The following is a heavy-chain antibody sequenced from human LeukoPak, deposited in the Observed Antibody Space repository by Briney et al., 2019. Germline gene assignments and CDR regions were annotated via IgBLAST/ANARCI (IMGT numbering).Heavy chain of an antibody. CDR2: IYISGVT. CDR1: GTSISSFF. V-gene: IGHV4-4*07. CDR3: ARSERGGQSGDCFDY. Sequence: SETLSLTCTVSGTSISSFFWSRIRQPAGKGLEWIGRIYISGVTNYNPSLKSRVTMSVDTSKNQFSLKLSSVTAADTAVYYCARSERGGQSGDCFDYWGQGTLVTVSS. D-gene: IGHD2-21*02. J-gene: IGHJ4*02.